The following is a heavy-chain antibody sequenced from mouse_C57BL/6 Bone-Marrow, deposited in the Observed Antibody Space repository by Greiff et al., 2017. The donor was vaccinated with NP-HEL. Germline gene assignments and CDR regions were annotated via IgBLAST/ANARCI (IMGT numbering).Heavy chain of an antibody. D-gene: IGHD6-1*01. Sequence: EVQLVESGPGLVKPSQSLSLTCSVTGYSITSGYYWNWIRQFPGNKLEWMGYISYDGSNNYNPSLKNRISITRDTSKNQFFLKLNSVTTEDTATYYCAKASSFAYWGQGTLVTVSA. CDR2: ISYDGSN. V-gene: IGHV3-6*01. CDR1: GYSITSGYY. J-gene: IGHJ3*01. CDR3: AKASSFAY.